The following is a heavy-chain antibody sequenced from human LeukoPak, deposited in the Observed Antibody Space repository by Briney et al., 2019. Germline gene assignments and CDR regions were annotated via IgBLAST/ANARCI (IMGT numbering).Heavy chain of an antibody. V-gene: IGHV4-61*02. CDR2: IYTSGST. CDR1: GGSISSGSYY. J-gene: IGHJ6*03. D-gene: IGHD6-13*01. CDR3: ARGGAAAATPPVNYHYMDV. Sequence: SETLSLTCTVSGGSISSGSYYWSWIRQPAGKGLEWIGRIYTSGSTNYNPSLKSRVIISVDTSKNQFSLKLSSVTAADTAVYYCARGGAAAATPPVNYHYMDVWGKGTTVTVSS.